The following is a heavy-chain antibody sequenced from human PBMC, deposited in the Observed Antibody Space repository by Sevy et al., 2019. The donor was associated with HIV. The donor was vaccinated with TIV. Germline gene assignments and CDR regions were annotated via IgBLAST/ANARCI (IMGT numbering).Heavy chain of an antibody. J-gene: IGHJ6*03. Sequence: ASVKVSCKASGYSFTSYGINWVRQAPRQGLEWMGWITTYNGNTDYAQKFQGRVTMTTDTSTSTAYMELRSLRSDDTVIYYCARALAVAGDYYYYMDVWGKGTTVTVSS. V-gene: IGHV1-18*04. D-gene: IGHD6-19*01. CDR1: GYSFTSYG. CDR3: ARALAVAGDYYYYMDV. CDR2: ITTYNGNT.